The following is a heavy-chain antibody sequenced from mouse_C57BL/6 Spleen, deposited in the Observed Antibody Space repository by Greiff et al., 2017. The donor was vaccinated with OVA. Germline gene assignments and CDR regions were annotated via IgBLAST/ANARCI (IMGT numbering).Heavy chain of an antibody. CDR3: ARVDGYYVNAMDY. Sequence: EVKLHESGPGLVKPSQSLSLTCSVTGYSITSGYYWNWIRQFPGNKLEWMGYISYDGSNNYNPSLKNRISITRDTSKNQLFLKLNSVTTEDTATYYCARVDGYYVNAMDYWGQGTSVTVSS. V-gene: IGHV3-6*01. J-gene: IGHJ4*01. CDR2: ISYDGSN. D-gene: IGHD2-3*01. CDR1: GYSITSGYY.